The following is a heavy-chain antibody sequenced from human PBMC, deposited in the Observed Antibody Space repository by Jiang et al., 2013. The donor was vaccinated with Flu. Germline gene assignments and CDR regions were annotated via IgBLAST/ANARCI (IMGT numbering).Heavy chain of an antibody. CDR2: IIPILGIA. Sequence: GAEVKKPGSSVKVSCKASGGTFSSYTISWVRQAPGQGLEWMGRIIPILGIANYAQKFQGRVTITADQSTSTAYMELSSLRSEDTAVYYCARAGSKAHYYYYGMDVWGQGTTVTVSS. V-gene: IGHV1-69*02. CDR3: ARAGSKAHYYYYGMDV. CDR1: GGTFSSYT. J-gene: IGHJ6*02. D-gene: IGHD3-10*01.